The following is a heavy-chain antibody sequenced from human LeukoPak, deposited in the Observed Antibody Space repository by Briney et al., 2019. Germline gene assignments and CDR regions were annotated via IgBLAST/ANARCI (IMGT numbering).Heavy chain of an antibody. J-gene: IGHJ4*02. CDR3: ARDEHGDKEFDY. CDR2: INPNSGGT. D-gene: IGHD4-23*01. V-gene: IGHV1-2*04. Sequence: ASVKVSCKASGYTFTGYYMHWVRQAPGQGLEWMGWINPNSGGTNYAQKFQGWATMTRDTSISTAYMELSRLRSDDTAVYYCARDEHGDKEFDYWGQGTLVTVSS. CDR1: GYTFTGYY.